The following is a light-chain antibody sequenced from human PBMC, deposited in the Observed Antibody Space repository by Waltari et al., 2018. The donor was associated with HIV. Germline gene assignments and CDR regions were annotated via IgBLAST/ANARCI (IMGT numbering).Light chain of an antibody. J-gene: IGLJ3*02. CDR3: QSYDSSLSSVL. CDR1: GSHIGAGYD. Sequence: QSVLTQPPSVSGAPGQRVTISCTGGGSHIGAGYDLHWYQHIPASAPKLLIFGSTNRPFGVPDRFTGSKSDTSASLAITALQAEDEADYYCQSYDSSLSSVLFGGGTKLTVL. V-gene: IGLV1-40*01. CDR2: GST.